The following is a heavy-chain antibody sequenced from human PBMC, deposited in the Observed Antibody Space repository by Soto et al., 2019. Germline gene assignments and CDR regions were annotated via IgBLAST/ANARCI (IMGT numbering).Heavy chain of an antibody. CDR3: ARDPSYYGMDV. CDR1: GYTFTSYA. Sequence: QVQLVHSGAEEKKPGASVKVYCKASGYTFTSYAMHWVRQAPGQRLEWMGWINAGNGNTKYSQTFQGRVTITRETSASTAYMEPSSLRSEDTAVYYCARDPSYYGMDVWGQGTTVTFSS. V-gene: IGHV1-3*05. J-gene: IGHJ6*02. CDR2: INAGNGNT.